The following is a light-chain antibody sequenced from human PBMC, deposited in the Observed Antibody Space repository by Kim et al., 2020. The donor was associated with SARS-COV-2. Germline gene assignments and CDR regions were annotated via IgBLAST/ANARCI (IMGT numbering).Light chain of an antibody. Sequence: PGERATLSCRAIQNIDTSLAWYQQRPGQAPRLLVYDASNRATGVPDRFSGSGSGTDFTLTISSLEPEDFSIYYCQQRNSWPPAVTFGGGTKVDIK. CDR1: QNIDTS. J-gene: IGKJ4*01. CDR2: DAS. CDR3: QQRNSWPPAVT. V-gene: IGKV3-11*01.